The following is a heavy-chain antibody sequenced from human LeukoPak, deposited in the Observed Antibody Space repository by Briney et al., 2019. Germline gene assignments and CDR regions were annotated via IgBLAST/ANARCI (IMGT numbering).Heavy chain of an antibody. CDR1: GYTFTGYY. CDR3: ARGKEPTAIHAEDY. D-gene: IGHD2-2*02. Sequence: PGASVKVSCKASGYTFTGYYMYWVRRAPGQGLEWMGWINPTSGGTNYAQKFQGRVTMTRDTSISTAYMDLSRLTSDDTAVYYCARGKEPTAIHAEDYWGQGTLVTVSS. J-gene: IGHJ4*02. V-gene: IGHV1-2*02. CDR2: INPTSGGT.